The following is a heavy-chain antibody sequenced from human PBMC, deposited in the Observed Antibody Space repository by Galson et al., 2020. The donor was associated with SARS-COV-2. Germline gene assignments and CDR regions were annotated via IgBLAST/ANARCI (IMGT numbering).Heavy chain of an antibody. J-gene: IGHJ6*02. D-gene: IGHD2-8*01. CDR3: ARHTADCSNGICDAGYYHGLDV. V-gene: IGHV5-51*01. CDR1: GYRFTSYW. Sequence: GESLKISCQASGYRFTSYWIGWVRQMPGKGLEWMGLVFPGDSETKYSTSFQGQVTISTDKSISTAYLQWSSPKTSDTAMYYCARHTADCSNGICDAGYYHGLDVWCQGSAVSV. CDR2: VFPGDSET.